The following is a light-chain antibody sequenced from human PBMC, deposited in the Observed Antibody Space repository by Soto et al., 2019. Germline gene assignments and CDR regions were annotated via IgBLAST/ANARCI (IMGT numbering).Light chain of an antibody. CDR3: QQYYSTPQT. CDR1: QSVLYSSNNKNY. J-gene: IGKJ1*01. Sequence: DIVMPPSPDSLAVSLGERVTINCKSSQSVLYSSNNKNYLAWYQQKPGQPPKLLIYWASTRESGVPDRFSGSGSGTDFTLTISSLQAEDVAVYYCQQYYSTPQTFGQGTKVDIK. CDR2: WAS. V-gene: IGKV4-1*01.